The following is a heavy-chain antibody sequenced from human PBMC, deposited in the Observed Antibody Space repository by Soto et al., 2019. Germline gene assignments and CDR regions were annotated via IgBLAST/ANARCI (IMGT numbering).Heavy chain of an antibody. CDR3: ARVEGPPNYGMDV. CDR1: GYTFTGYY. CDR2: INPNSGGT. Sequence: ASVKVSCKASGYTFTGYYMHWVRQAPGQGLEWMGWINPNSGGTNYAQKFQGWVNMTRDTSISTAYMELSRLRSDDTAVYYCARVEGPPNYGMDVWGQGTTVTVSS. J-gene: IGHJ6*02. V-gene: IGHV1-2*04.